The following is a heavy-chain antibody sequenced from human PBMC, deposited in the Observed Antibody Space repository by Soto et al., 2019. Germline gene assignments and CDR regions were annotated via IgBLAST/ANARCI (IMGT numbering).Heavy chain of an antibody. J-gene: IGHJ3*02. Sequence: SGTLSLTCTVSGGSISSSSYYWGWIRPPPGKGLEWIGSIYYSGSTYYNPSLKSRVTISVDTSKNQFSLKLSSVTAADTAVYYCARLEDCGGDCYDAFDIWGQGTMVTVSS. D-gene: IGHD2-21*02. CDR2: IYYSGST. V-gene: IGHV4-39*01. CDR3: ARLEDCGGDCYDAFDI. CDR1: GGSISSSSYY.